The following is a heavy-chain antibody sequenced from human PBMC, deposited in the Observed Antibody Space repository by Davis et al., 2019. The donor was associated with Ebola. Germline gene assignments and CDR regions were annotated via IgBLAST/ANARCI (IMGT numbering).Heavy chain of an antibody. D-gene: IGHD1-14*01. Sequence: ASVKVSCKASGYTFTSYDINWVRQATGQGLEWMGWMNPNSGNTGYAQKFQGRVTMTRDTSTSTVYMELSSLRSEDTAVYYCARALRSLYFDYWGQGTLVTVSS. CDR2: MNPNSGNT. CDR3: ARALRSLYFDY. CDR1: GYTFTSYD. V-gene: IGHV1-8*01. J-gene: IGHJ4*02.